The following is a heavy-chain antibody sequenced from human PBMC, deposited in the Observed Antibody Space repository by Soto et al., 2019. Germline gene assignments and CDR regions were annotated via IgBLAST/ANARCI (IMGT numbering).Heavy chain of an antibody. D-gene: IGHD2-2*02. CDR1: GYTFTSYD. V-gene: IGHV1-8*01. Sequence: ASVKVSCKASGYTFTSYDINWVRQATGQGLEWMGWMNPNSGNTGYAQKFQGRVTMTRNTSISTAYMELSSLRSEDTAVYYCARVLKLXYCSSTSCYTDYYGMDVWGQGATVTVSS. CDR2: MNPNSGNT. J-gene: IGHJ6*02. CDR3: ARVLKLXYCSSTSCYTDYYGMDV.